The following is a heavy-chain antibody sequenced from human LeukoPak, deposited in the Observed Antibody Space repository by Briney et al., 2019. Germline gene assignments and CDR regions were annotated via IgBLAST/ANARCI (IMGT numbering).Heavy chain of an antibody. Sequence: SETLSLTCTVSGGSISSFYWSWIRQPAGKGLEWIGRIYTSGSTNYNPSLKSRVTISVDKSKNPFSLKLSSVTAADTAVYYCARGSGWYGDSNWFDPWGQGTLVTVSS. CDR2: IYTSGST. D-gene: IGHD6-19*01. CDR3: ARGSGWYGDSNWFDP. J-gene: IGHJ5*02. CDR1: GGSISSFY. V-gene: IGHV4-4*07.